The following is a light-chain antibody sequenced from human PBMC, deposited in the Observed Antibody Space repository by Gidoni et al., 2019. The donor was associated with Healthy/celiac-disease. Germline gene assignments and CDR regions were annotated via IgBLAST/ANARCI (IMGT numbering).Light chain of an antibody. CDR2: AAS. CDR1: QSISSY. J-gene: IGKJ2*01. V-gene: IGKV1-39*01. CDR3: QQSYSTRYT. Sequence: DIQMTQSQSSLSASVGARVTITCRASQSISSYLNWYQQKPGKAPNLRIYAASSLQSGVPSRFSGSGSVTDFTLTISSLQPEDFATYYCQQSYSTRYTFGQGTKLEIK.